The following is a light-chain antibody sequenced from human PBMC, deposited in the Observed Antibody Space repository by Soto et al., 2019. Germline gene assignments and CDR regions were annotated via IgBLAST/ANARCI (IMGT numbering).Light chain of an antibody. CDR1: RSISDW. CDR2: KAS. CDR3: QQYDTYPLA. J-gene: IGKJ4*01. Sequence: DIQMTQSPSSLSPSVGDRVTITCRASRSISDWLAWYQQKPGKAPKLLIYKASSLESGVPSRFSGSGSGTEFTLTISSLQPDDLATYYCQQYDTYPLAFGGGTKVDIK. V-gene: IGKV1-5*03.